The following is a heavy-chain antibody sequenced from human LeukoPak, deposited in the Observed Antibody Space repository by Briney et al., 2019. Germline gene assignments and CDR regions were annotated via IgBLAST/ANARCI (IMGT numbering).Heavy chain of an antibody. D-gene: IGHD1-26*01. Sequence: SETLSLTCTVSGGSISSYYWSWIRQPPGKGLEWIGYIYYSGSTNYNPSLKSRVTISVDTSKNQFSLKLSSVTAADTAVYYCARLSMGELLFSRWGQGTLVTVSS. J-gene: IGHJ1*01. CDR3: ARLSMGELLFSR. CDR2: IYYSGST. V-gene: IGHV4-59*08. CDR1: GGSISSYY.